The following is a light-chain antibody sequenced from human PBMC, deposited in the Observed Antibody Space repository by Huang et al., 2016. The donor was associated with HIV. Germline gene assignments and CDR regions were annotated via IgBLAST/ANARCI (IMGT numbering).Light chain of an antibody. CDR1: QSLVQSDGNTY. CDR3: MQGTHWPL. J-gene: IGKJ2*01. Sequence: DVVMTQSPLSLPVTLGQPASISCRSSQSLVQSDGNTYLHWFQQRPGQSPRRLLYKVSNRDSGVPDRFSGSGSGTDFTLKISRVEAEDVGVYYCMQGTHWPLFGQGTKLEIK. CDR2: KVS. V-gene: IGKV2-30*02.